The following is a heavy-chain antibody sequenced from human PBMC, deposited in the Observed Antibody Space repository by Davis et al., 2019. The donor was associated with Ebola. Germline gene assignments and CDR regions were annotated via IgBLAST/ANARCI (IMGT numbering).Heavy chain of an antibody. CDR2: MNPNSGNT. D-gene: IGHD3-22*01. J-gene: IGHJ4*02. Sequence: ASVKVSCKASGYTFTSYDINWVRQATGQGLEWMGWMNPNSGNTGYAQKFQGRVTMTRNTSISTAYMELSSLRSEDTAVYYCLRDYYDSSGYKYWGQGTLVTVSS. V-gene: IGHV1-8*01. CDR3: LRDYYDSSGYKY. CDR1: GYTFTSYD.